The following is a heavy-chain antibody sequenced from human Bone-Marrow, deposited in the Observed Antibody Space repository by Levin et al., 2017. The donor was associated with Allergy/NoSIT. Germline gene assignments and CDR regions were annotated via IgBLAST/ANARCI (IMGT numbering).Heavy chain of an antibody. CDR1: GYTFTAYY. Sequence: PEASVKVSCMASGYTFTAYYMNWVRQAPGQGLEWMGWINPNTGGTNYAQKFQGRVTLTRDTSISTAYMELSRLTSDDAALYYCARGDYYGSGTLIHSWGQGTLVAVSS. J-gene: IGHJ4*02. CDR2: INPNTGGT. CDR3: ARGDYYGSGTLIHS. D-gene: IGHD3-10*01. V-gene: IGHV1-2*02.